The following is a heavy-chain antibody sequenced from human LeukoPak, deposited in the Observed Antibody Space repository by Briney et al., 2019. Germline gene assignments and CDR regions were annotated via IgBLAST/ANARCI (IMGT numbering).Heavy chain of an antibody. CDR2: IDKKDNLYAT. V-gene: IGHV3-73*01. Sequence: GGPLRLSCAASGFTFSGSAVHWVRQSSGKGLEWVGHIDKKDNLYATAYAESVKGRFTISRDDSKDTAFLHMDSLKTEDTALYYCTRDRGTYNWFDPWGQGTLVTVSS. CDR3: TRDRGTYNWFDP. D-gene: IGHD2-15*01. J-gene: IGHJ5*02. CDR1: GFTFSGSA.